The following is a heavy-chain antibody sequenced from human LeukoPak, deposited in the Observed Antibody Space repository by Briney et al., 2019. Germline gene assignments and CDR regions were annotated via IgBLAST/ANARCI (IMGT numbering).Heavy chain of an antibody. D-gene: IGHD3-3*01. CDR2: IYYSGST. Sequence: PSETLSLTCTVSGGSISSYYWSWIRQPPGKGLEWIGYIYYSGSTNYNPSLKSRVTISVDTAKNQFSLKLSSVTAADTAVYYCASLPYYGFWSGYYTAGFDPWGQGTLVTVSS. V-gene: IGHV4-59*01. CDR1: GGSISSYY. CDR3: ASLPYYGFWSGYYTAGFDP. J-gene: IGHJ5*02.